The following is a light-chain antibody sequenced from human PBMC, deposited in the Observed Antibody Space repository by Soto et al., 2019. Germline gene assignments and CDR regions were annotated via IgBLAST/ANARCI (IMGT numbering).Light chain of an antibody. CDR2: EVV. CDR3: KSYAGSNTYV. V-gene: IGLV2-8*01. Sequence: QSALTQPPSASGSPGQSVTISCTGTKNDIGVYDFVSWYQHHPGKAPRLIIYEVVQRPLGVPDRFSGSKSGNTASLTVSGLQAADEAEYFCKSYAGSNTYVFGSGTKLTVL. J-gene: IGLJ1*01. CDR1: KNDIGVYDF.